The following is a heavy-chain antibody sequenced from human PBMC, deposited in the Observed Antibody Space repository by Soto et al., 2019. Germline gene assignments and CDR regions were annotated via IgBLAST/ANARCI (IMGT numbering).Heavy chain of an antibody. D-gene: IGHD1-1*01. V-gene: IGHV3-7*05. CDR3: ARWNGGCDP. CDR2: INQDASAK. J-gene: IGHJ5*02. Sequence: EEQLVESGGGLVQPGGSLRLSCAASGFTFSDYYMSWVRQAPGKGLEWVANINQDASAKSYVDSVRGRFTISRDNGKPSLSLQMDGLGADDTAVYYGARWNGGCDPWGQGTLVTVSS. CDR1: GFTFSDYY.